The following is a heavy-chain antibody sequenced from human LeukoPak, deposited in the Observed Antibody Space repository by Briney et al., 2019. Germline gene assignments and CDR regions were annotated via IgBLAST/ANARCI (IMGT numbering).Heavy chain of an antibody. J-gene: IGHJ6*02. CDR1: GGIISSYY. Sequence: NTSETLSLTCTVSGGIISSYYWSWIRQPPGKGLEWIGNIYYSGSTNYNPSLKSRVTISVDTSKNQFSLKLSSVTAADTAVYYCARRKTEAAGTSVYYYGMDVWGQGTTVTVSS. CDR3: ARRKTEAAGTSVYYYGMDV. CDR2: IYYSGST. D-gene: IGHD6-13*01. V-gene: IGHV4-59*08.